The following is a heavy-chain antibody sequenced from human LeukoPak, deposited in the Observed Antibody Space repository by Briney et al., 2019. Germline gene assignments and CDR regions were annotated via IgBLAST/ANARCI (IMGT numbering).Heavy chain of an antibody. D-gene: IGHD3-22*01. V-gene: IGHV4-31*03. Sequence: SETLSLTCTVSGGSVSSGGYYWSWIRQHPGKGLEWTGYSYHTGTIYYNPSLKSRLTISVDTSRNQFSLKLSSVTAADTAVYYCARNYYDSSGYYYNDYWGQGILVTVSS. CDR1: GGSVSSGGYY. CDR2: SYHTGTI. J-gene: IGHJ4*02. CDR3: ARNYYDSSGYYYNDY.